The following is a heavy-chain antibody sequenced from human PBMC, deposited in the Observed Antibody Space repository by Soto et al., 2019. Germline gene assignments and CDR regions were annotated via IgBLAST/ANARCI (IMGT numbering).Heavy chain of an antibody. D-gene: IGHD6-13*01. CDR1: GFSFISYG. CDR2: ISYDGSNK. V-gene: IGHV3-30*18. Sequence: GFLILARAASGFSFISYGMHWVLQAPGKGLEWVAVISYDGSNKYYADSVKGLFTISRDNSKKTLYLQMNSLRAEDTAVYYCAKDSSWLYNWFDPWGQGTLVTVSS. CDR3: AKDSSWLYNWFDP. J-gene: IGHJ5*02.